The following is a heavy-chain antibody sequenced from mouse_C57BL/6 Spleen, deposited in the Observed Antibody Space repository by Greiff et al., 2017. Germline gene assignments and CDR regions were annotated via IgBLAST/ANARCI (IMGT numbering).Heavy chain of an antibody. CDR2: IDPANGDT. Sequence: EVQLQQSGAELVRPGASVKLSCTASGFNIKDDYMHWVQQRPEQGLEWIGWIDPANGDTEYAPKFQGKATITADTSSNTAYLQLSRLTSEDTAVYYWTRDYYGSRSLYFDVWGTGTTVTVSS. J-gene: IGHJ1*03. CDR1: GFNIKDDY. CDR3: TRDYYGSRSLYFDV. D-gene: IGHD1-1*01. V-gene: IGHV14-4*01.